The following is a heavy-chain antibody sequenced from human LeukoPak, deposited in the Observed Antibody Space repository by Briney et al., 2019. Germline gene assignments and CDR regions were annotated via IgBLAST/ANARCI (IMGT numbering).Heavy chain of an antibody. CDR1: GGTFSSYA. CDR3: ARAQITMVRDGRYYYYYMDV. V-gene: IGHV1-69*05. J-gene: IGHJ6*03. Sequence: SVKVSCKASGGTFSSYAISRVRQAPGQGLEWMGGIIPIFGTANYAQKFQGRVTITTDESTSTAYMELSSLRSEDTAVYYCARAQITMVRDGRYYYYYMDVWGKGTTVTVSS. CDR2: IIPIFGTA. D-gene: IGHD3-10*01.